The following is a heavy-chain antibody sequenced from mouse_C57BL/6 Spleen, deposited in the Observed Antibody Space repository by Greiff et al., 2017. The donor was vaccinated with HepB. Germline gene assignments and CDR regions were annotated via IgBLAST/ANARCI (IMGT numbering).Heavy chain of an antibody. J-gene: IGHJ1*03. CDR1: GYTFTSYW. CDR2: IDPSDSET. D-gene: IGHD1-1*01. CDR3: ARDYYYGSSYDWYFDV. V-gene: IGHV1-52*01. Sequence: QVQLKQPGAELVRPGSSVKLSCKASGYTFTSYWMHWVKQRPIQGLEWIGNIDPSDSETHYNQKFKDKATLTVDKSSSTAYMQLSSLTSEDSAVYYCARDYYYGSSYDWYFDVWGTGTTVTVSS.